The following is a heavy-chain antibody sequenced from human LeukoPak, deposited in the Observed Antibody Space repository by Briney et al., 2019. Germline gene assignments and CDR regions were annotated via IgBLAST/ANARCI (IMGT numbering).Heavy chain of an antibody. CDR3: AREYSSYYYYGMDV. CDR1: GYTFTSYD. V-gene: IGHV1-8*01. CDR2: MNPNSGNT. J-gene: IGHJ6*02. D-gene: IGHD5-18*01. Sequence: ASVKVSCKASGYTFTSYDINWVRQATGQGLEGMGWMNPNSGNTGYAQKFQGRVTMTRNTSISTAYMELSSLRSEDTAVYYCAREYSSYYYYGMDVWGQGTTVTVSS.